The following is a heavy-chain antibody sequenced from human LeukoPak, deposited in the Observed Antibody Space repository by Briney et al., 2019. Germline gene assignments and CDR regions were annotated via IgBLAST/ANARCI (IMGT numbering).Heavy chain of an antibody. CDR2: IYYSGST. D-gene: IGHD3-10*01. V-gene: IGHV4-59*01. CDR3: ASAGSKFDAFDI. J-gene: IGHJ3*02. Sequence: SETLSLTCTVSGGSISSYYWSWIRQPPGNGLDWIGYIYYSGSTNYNPSLKSRFTISVDTSKNQLSLKLSSVTAADPAVYYCASAGSKFDAFDIWGQGTMVTVSS. CDR1: GGSISSYY.